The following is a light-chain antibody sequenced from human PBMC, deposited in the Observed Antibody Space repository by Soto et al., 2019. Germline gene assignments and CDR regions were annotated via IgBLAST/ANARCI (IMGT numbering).Light chain of an antibody. V-gene: IGKV3-15*01. CDR1: QSVRSN. J-gene: IGKJ4*01. CDR3: QHYHNWWG. CDR2: GAS. Sequence: EIVMTQSPATLSVSPGERVTLSCRASQSVRSNLAWYHQKPGQVPSVLSYGASPWAIGIPDRFSGSGSGTEFTLTISSLQSEDFAVYYCQHYHNWWGFDGGTKVEIK.